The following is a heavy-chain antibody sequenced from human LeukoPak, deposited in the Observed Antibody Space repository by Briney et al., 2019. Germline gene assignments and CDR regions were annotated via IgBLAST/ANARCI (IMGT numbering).Heavy chain of an antibody. CDR1: GFTFSSYA. Sequence: GGSLRLSCAASGFTFSSYAMSWVRQAPGKGLEWVGRIRSKNDGGTIGYAAPVKDRFTISRDDSKNTLYLQMNSLEIEDTAVYFCTTDRTMKGYWGQGTLVTVSS. CDR2: IRSKNDGGTI. V-gene: IGHV3-15*01. J-gene: IGHJ4*02. D-gene: IGHD3-22*01. CDR3: TTDRTMKGY.